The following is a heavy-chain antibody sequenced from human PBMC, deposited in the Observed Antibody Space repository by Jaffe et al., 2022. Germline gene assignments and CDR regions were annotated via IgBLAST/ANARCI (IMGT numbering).Heavy chain of an antibody. CDR2: IYYSGST. V-gene: IGHV4-59*01. J-gene: IGHJ3*02. Sequence: QVQLQESGPGLVKPSETLSLTCTVSGGSISSYYWSWIRQPPGKGLEWIGYIYYSGSTNYNPSLKSRVTISVDTSKNQFSLKLSSVTAADTAVYYCARDLRYDYVWGRHDAFDIWGQGTMVTVSS. D-gene: IGHD3-16*01. CDR3: ARDLRYDYVWGRHDAFDI. CDR1: GGSISSYY.